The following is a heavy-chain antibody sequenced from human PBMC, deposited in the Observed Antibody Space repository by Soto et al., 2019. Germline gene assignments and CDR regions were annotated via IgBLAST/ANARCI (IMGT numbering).Heavy chain of an antibody. Sequence: QVQLQESGPGLVKPSQTLSLTCTVSGGSISSPDHHWTWIRQSPGKGLEWIGAIYYSASTYYNPSLVSRLRISVDTSKNQSSLRLTSLTAADTAVYYCARDSRTPSGGMDVWGQGTTVTVSS. CDR3: ARDSRTPSGGMDV. V-gene: IGHV4-30-4*01. CDR2: IYYSAST. J-gene: IGHJ6*02. CDR1: GGSISSPDHH.